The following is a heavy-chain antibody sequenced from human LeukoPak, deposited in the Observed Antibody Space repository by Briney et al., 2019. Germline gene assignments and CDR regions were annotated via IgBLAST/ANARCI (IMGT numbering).Heavy chain of an antibody. CDR3: ATDPRTTVFGTFRYYYMDV. J-gene: IGHJ6*03. D-gene: IGHD3-3*01. Sequence: ASVKVSCKASGYTFTGYYMHWVRQAPGQGLEWMGWINPNSGGTNYAQKFQGRVTMTRDTSISTASMELSRLTSDDTAVYYCATDPRTTVFGTFRYYYMDVWGEGTTVAVSS. CDR2: INPNSGGT. CDR1: GYTFTGYY. V-gene: IGHV1-2*02.